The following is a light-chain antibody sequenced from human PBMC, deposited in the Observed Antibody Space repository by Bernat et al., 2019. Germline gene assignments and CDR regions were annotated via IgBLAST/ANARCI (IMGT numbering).Light chain of an antibody. J-gene: IGKJ1*01. CDR1: QGIGSY. Sequence: AIRMTQSPSSLSASRGDRVNITCRASQGIGSYLAWYQQKPGTAPKVLIYAASTLQNVVPSRFSGSGSGTDFTLTISCLQSEDFATYSCQQYYTSPWTFGQGTKVEIK. CDR3: QQYYTSPWT. CDR2: AAS. V-gene: IGKV1-8*01.